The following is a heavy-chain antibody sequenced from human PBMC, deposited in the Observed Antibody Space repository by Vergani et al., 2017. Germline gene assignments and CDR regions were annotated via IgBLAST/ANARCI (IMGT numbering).Heavy chain of an antibody. D-gene: IGHD3-16*02. CDR1: GFTFSSYA. V-gene: IGHV3-30*04. CDR2: ISYDGSNK. J-gene: IGHJ4*02. Sequence: QVQLVESGGGVVQPGRSLRLSCAASGFTFSSYAMHWVRQAPGKGLEWVAVISYDGSNKYYADSVKGRFTISRGNSKNTLYLQMNSLRAEDTAVYYCARGLALDWGQGTLVTVSS. CDR3: ARGLALD.